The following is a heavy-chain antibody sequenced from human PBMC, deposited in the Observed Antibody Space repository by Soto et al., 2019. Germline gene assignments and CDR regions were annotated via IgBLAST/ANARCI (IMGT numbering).Heavy chain of an antibody. V-gene: IGHV1-69*01. Sequence: QVQLVQSGAEVKKPGSSVKVSCKASGGTFSSYAISWVRQAPGQGLEWMGGIIPIFGTANYAQKFQGRVTITANEYTNKAYMELSSLRSEDNAVYYCARITYYYDSNGYPDDAFDIWGQGTMVTVSS. CDR2: IIPIFGTA. CDR1: GGTFSSYA. D-gene: IGHD3-22*01. CDR3: ARITYYYDSNGYPDDAFDI. J-gene: IGHJ3*02.